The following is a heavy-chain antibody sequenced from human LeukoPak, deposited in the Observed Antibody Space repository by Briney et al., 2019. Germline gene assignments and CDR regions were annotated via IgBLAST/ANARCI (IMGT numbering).Heavy chain of an antibody. CDR3: AKSITNLDAFDI. D-gene: IGHD1-20*01. V-gene: IGHV3-23*01. CDR1: GFTFSSYA. CDR2: ISGSGGST. J-gene: IGHJ3*02. Sequence: GGSLRLSCAASGFTFSSYAMSWVRQAPGRGLEWVSVISGSGGSTYYADSVKGRFTISRDNSKNTLYLQMNSLRAEDTAVYYCAKSITNLDAFDIWGQGTMVTVSS.